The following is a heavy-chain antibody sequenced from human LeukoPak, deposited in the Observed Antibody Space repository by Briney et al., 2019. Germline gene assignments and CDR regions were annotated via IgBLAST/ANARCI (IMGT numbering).Heavy chain of an antibody. CDR3: ASTSISGWYPADY. V-gene: IGHV4-34*01. J-gene: IGHJ4*02. D-gene: IGHD6-19*01. CDR1: GFTFSNYG. Sequence: GSLRLSCAASGFTFSNYGMNWVRQPPGKGLEWIGEINHSGSTNYNPSLKSRVTISVDTSKNQFSLKLSSVTAADTAVYYCASTSISGWYPADYWGQGTLVTVSS. CDR2: INHSGST.